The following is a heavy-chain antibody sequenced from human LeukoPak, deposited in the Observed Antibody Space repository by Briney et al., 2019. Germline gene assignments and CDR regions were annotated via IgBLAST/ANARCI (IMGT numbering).Heavy chain of an antibody. J-gene: IGHJ4*02. CDR1: GFTISSYS. CDR2: ISSNSSYI. Sequence: GGSLRLSCAASGFTISSYSMNWVRQAPGKGLEWVSFISSNSSYIYYADSVKGRFTISRDNAKNSLFLEMNSLRVEDAAVYYCARMNYISSGWGAPFDDWGQGTLVTVSS. V-gene: IGHV3-21*01. D-gene: IGHD1-7*01. CDR3: ARMNYISSGWGAPFDD.